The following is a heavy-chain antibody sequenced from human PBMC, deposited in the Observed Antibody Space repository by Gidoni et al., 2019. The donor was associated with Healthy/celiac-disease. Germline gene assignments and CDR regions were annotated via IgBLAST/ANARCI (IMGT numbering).Heavy chain of an antibody. CDR1: GYPLTELS. D-gene: IGHD3-10*01. V-gene: IGHV1-24*01. CDR3: ATLLYGSGRPLYGMDV. J-gene: IGHJ6*02. Sequence: QVQLVQSGAEVKKPGASVKVACKVSGYPLTELSMHWVRQAPGKGLEWMGGFDPEDGETIYAQKFQGRVTMTEDTATDTAYMELSSLRSEDTAVYYCATLLYGSGRPLYGMDVWGQGTTVTVSS. CDR2: FDPEDGET.